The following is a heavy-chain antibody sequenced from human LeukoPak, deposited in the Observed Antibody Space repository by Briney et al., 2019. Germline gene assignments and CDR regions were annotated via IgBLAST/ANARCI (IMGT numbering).Heavy chain of an antibody. J-gene: IGHJ4*02. Sequence: KPSETLSLTCAVYGVSFSGYYWSWIRQPPGKGLEWIGEINHSGSTNYNPSLKSRVTISVNTSKNQFSLKLSSVTAADTAVYYCARAYYGEAYWGQGTLVTVSS. V-gene: IGHV4-34*01. CDR3: ARAYYGEAY. CDR2: INHSGST. CDR1: GVSFSGYY. D-gene: IGHD3-10*01.